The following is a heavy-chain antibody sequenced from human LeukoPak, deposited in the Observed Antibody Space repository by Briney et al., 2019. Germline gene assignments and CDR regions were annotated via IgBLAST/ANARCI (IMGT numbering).Heavy chain of an antibody. D-gene: IGHD2-21*01. CDR2: IKQDRSEK. CDR3: ARHSHGVGYYFDY. V-gene: IGHV3-7*03. J-gene: IGHJ4*02. CDR1: GFTFTNYW. Sequence: GGPLRLSCAASGFTFTNYWMSWVRQAPGKGLELVANIKQDRSEKYYVDSVKGRFTISRDNAKNSLYLQMNSLRAEDTAVYYCARHSHGVGYYFDYWGQGTLVTVSS.